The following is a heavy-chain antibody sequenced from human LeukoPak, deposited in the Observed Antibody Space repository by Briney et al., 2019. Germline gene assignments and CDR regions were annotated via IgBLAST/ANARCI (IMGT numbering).Heavy chain of an antibody. D-gene: IGHD3-10*01. J-gene: IGHJ4*02. CDR3: ARIPHQVGSFFFDY. CDR1: GDSISRRSSY. CDR2: VYSTGTP. Sequence: TSSQTLSLTCSVSGDSISRRSSYWTWIRQPAGRGLEWIGRVYSTGTPNYNPSLKSRVTISVDTSKNQFSLKLSSVTAADTAVYYCARIPHQVGSFFFDYWGQGTLVTVSS. V-gene: IGHV4-61*02.